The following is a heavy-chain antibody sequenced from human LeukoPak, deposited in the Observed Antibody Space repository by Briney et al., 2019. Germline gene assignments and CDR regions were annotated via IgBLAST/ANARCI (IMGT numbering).Heavy chain of an antibody. CDR1: GGTFSSYA. Sequence: ASVKVSCKASGGTFSSYAISWVLQAPGQGLEWMGRIIPIFGTANYAQKFQGRVTITTDESTSTAYMELSSLRSEDTAVYYCARDPIAAAGNFDYWGQGTLVTVSS. CDR3: ARDPIAAAGNFDY. D-gene: IGHD6-13*01. J-gene: IGHJ4*02. V-gene: IGHV1-69*05. CDR2: IIPIFGTA.